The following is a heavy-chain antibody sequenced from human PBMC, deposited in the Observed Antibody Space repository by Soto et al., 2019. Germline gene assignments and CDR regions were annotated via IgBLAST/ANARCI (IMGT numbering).Heavy chain of an antibody. Sequence: GESLKISCKGSGNNFTDYWIGWLRQMPGKGLEWMAIIWPDDSDARYSPSFQGQVTISADKSINSVYLQWSSLKASDTATYYCARLGFNYDFLSGYYNVHHYYGIDVWGQGTTVTVSS. V-gene: IGHV5-51*01. J-gene: IGHJ6*02. D-gene: IGHD3-3*01. CDR1: GNNFTDYW. CDR3: ARLGFNYDFLSGYYNVHHYYGIDV. CDR2: IWPDDSDA.